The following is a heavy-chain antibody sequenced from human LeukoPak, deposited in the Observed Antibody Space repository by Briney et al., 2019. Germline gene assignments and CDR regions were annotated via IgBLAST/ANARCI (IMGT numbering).Heavy chain of an antibody. D-gene: IGHD3-10*01. CDR1: GFTFSSHA. CDR2: ISDSGGST. J-gene: IGHJ4*02. Sequence: GGSLRLSCVASGFTFSSHAMSWVRQAPGKGLEWVSAISDSGGSTYYADSVKGRFTISRDNSKNTLYLQMNSLRAEDTAVYYCAKDRSGLELDYWGQGTLVTVSS. V-gene: IGHV3-23*01. CDR3: AKDRSGLELDY.